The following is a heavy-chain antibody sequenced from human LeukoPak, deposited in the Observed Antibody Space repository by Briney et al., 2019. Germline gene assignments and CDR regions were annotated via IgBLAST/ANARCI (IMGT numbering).Heavy chain of an antibody. CDR2: IHSSGST. V-gene: IGHV4-59*11. CDR3: ARDPGDTDWYNFDF. J-gene: IGHJ4*02. Sequence: SETLSLTCTVSGASISSHSWSWIRQPPGKGLENIGYIHSSGSTNYNPSYKSRVTFSLEMSKNQFSLSLSSVTAADTAVYYCARDPGDTDWYNFDFWGQGILVAVSS. CDR1: GASISSHS. D-gene: IGHD3-9*01.